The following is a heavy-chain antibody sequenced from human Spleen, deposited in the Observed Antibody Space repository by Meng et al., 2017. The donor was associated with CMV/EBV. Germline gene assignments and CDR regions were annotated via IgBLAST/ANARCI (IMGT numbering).Heavy chain of an antibody. CDR2: ISTSSSYM. D-gene: IGHD1-26*01. Sequence: GGSLRLSCAASGFTFSHYGIHWVRQAPGKGLDWVSFISTSSSYMYYAHSVKGRFTISRDNAKNSLYLQMNSLRAEDTAVYYCASFAPSISGSYTSDDAFDIWGQGTMVTVSS. J-gene: IGHJ3*02. CDR3: ASFAPSISGSYTSDDAFDI. CDR1: GFTFSHYG. V-gene: IGHV3-21*01.